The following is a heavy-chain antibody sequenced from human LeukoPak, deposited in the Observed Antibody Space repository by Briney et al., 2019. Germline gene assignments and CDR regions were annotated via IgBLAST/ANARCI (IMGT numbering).Heavy chain of an antibody. V-gene: IGHV3-66*01. D-gene: IGHD2-21*02. CDR3: ARGGGAFCGTDCYRNFDY. CDR1: GFTVSSNY. CDR2: IYSGGST. J-gene: IGHJ4*02. Sequence: GGSLRLSCAVSGFTVSSNYMSWVRPAPAVGLAWVSVIYSGGSTYYADSVKGRFTISRHSSRDTLYLHMNSLRAEDTAVYYCARGGGAFCGTDCYRNFDYWGQGTLVTVSS.